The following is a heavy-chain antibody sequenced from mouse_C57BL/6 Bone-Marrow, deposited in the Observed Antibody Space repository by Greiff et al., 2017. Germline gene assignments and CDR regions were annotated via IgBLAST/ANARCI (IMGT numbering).Heavy chain of an antibody. Sequence: VQLQQSGAELARPGASVKLSCKASGYTFTSYGISWVKQRTGQGLAWIGEIYPRSGNTYYNEKFKGKATLTADKSSSTVYMELRSLTSEDSAVYFWARGYYGSCYVLYWYFDVWGTGTTVTVSS. CDR2: IYPRSGNT. CDR1: GYTFTSYG. V-gene: IGHV1-81*01. J-gene: IGHJ1*03. CDR3: ARGYYGSCYVLYWYFDV. D-gene: IGHD1-1*01.